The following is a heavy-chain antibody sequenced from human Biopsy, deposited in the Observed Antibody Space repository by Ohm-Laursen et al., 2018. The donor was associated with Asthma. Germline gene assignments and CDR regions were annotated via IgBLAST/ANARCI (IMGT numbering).Heavy chain of an antibody. CDR1: GFAVSRDH. J-gene: IGHJ4*02. Sequence: FLRLSCSASGFAVSRDHMFWVRQAPGQGLEWVSVIYSGGTSHTADSVRGRFTISRDYSKNTLYLQMHSLRAEDTAVYYCARGDSSNWSHYYFDYWGQGTLVTVSS. V-gene: IGHV3-53*01. D-gene: IGHD3-22*01. CDR2: IYSGGTS. CDR3: ARGDSSNWSHYYFDY.